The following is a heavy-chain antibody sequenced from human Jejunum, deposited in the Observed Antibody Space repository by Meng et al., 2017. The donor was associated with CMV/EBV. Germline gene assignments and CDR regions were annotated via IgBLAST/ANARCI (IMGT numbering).Heavy chain of an antibody. CDR3: ARGKSSCTSSTCYGVDS. D-gene: IGHD2-2*01. V-gene: IGHV4-4*07. J-gene: IGHJ4*02. Sequence: QVQLQESGPGLVKPSETLSLTCTVSDGSISSYYWSWIRQSAGKGLEWIGRIHTSGTTNYNPSLKSRVTLSLDTSKDQFSLKLTSVTAADTAVYYCARGKSSCTSSTCYGVDSWGQGTLVTVSS. CDR2: IHTSGTT. CDR1: DGSISSYY.